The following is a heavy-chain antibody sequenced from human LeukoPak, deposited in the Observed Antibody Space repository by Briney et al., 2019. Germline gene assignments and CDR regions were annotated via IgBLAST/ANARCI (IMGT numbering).Heavy chain of an antibody. CDR3: VRPSWNYLRAAFDL. V-gene: IGHV3-30*03. J-gene: IGHJ3*01. CDR1: RFTFSSYG. CDR2: ISYDGSNK. Sequence: GGSLRLSCAASRFTFSSYGMPWVRQAPGKGLEWVAVISYDGSNKYYAESVKGRFTISRDNSKNTLYLQMNSLRAEDTAVYYCVRPSWNYLRAAFDLWGQGTMVIVSS. D-gene: IGHD1-7*01.